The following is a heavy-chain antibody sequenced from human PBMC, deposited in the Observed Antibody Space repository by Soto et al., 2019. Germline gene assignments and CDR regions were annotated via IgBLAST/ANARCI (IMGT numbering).Heavy chain of an antibody. Sequence: ASVKVSCKASGYTFTGHYIHWVRQAPGQGLEWMGWINPNSGATEYGQKFQGRVTLTTDTSISTAYMDLSRLTSDDTAIYYCARLNGDFFDYWGQGTLVTVSS. CDR2: INPNSGAT. CDR1: GYTFTGHY. D-gene: IGHD4-17*01. CDR3: ARLNGDFFDY. J-gene: IGHJ4*02. V-gene: IGHV1-2*02.